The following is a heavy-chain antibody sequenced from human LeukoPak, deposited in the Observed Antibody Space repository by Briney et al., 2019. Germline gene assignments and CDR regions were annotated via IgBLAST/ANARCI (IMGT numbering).Heavy chain of an antibody. D-gene: IGHD3-10*01. J-gene: IGHJ4*02. CDR1: GDSVSSNTVT. Sequence: SQTLSLTCAISGDSVSSNTVTRNWIRQSPSRGLEWLGRTYYRSTWSNDYAVSMKSRITINPDTSKNQFSLQLNSVTPEDTAVYYCARVSSGVFGYWGQGTLVTVSS. CDR3: ARVSSGVFGY. V-gene: IGHV6-1*01. CDR2: TYYRSTWSN.